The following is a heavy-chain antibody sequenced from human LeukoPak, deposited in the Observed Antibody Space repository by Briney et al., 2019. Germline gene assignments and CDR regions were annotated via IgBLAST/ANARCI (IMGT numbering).Heavy chain of an antibody. Sequence: GGSLRLSCAASGFTFSDYYMGWVRQAPGKGLEWVSYISNKGSSSTTYYADSVKGRFTISRDDAQNSLYLQMNSLRADDTAVYYCAKDILAAGLFFDYWGQGILVTVSS. CDR3: AKDILAAGLFFDY. CDR1: GFTFSDYY. CDR2: ISNKGSSSTT. D-gene: IGHD6-13*01. V-gene: IGHV3-11*01. J-gene: IGHJ4*02.